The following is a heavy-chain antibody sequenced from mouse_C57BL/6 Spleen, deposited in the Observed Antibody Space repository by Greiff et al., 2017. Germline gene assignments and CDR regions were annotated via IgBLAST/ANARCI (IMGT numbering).Heavy chain of an antibody. J-gene: IGHJ3*01. D-gene: IGHD4-1*01. CDR3: ATLGPLAY. CDR2: INPSSGYT. CDR1: GYTFPSYW. Sequence: QVQLQQSGAELAKPGASVQLSCKASGYTFPSYWMHWVKQRPGQGLEWIGNINPSSGYTKYNQKFKDKATLTADKSSSTAYMQLSSLTYEDSASYYCATLGPLAYWGQGTMGTVSA. V-gene: IGHV1-7*01.